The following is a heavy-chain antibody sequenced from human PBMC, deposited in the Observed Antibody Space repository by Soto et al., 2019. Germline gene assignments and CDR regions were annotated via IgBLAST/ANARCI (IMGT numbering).Heavy chain of an antibody. CDR1: GGSISSGGYY. CDR2: INHSGST. D-gene: IGHD3-10*01. Sequence: PSETLSLTCTVSGGSISSGGYYWSWIRQPPGKGLEWIGEINHSGSTNYNPSLKSRVTISVDTSKNQFSLKLSSVTAADTAVYYCARRRMVRGVIKLGAAFDPWGQGTLVTVSS. J-gene: IGHJ5*02. CDR3: ARRRMVRGVIKLGAAFDP. V-gene: IGHV4-39*07.